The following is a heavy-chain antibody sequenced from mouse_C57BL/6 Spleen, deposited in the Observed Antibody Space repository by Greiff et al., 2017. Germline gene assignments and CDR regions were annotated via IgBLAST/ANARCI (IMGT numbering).Heavy chain of an antibody. CDR3: ARMPYDYDECFDY. J-gene: IGHJ2*01. CDR1: GYTFTSYW. Sequence: QVQLQQPGAELVKPGASVKMSCKASGYTFTSYWITWVKQRPGQGLEWIGDIYPGSGSTNYNEKFKSKATLTVDTSSSTAYMQLSSLTSEDSAVYYCARMPYDYDECFDYWGQGTTLTVSS. CDR2: IYPGSGST. V-gene: IGHV1-55*01. D-gene: IGHD2-4*01.